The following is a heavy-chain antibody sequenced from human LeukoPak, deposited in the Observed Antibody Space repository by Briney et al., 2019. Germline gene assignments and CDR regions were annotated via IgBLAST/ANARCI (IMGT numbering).Heavy chain of an antibody. CDR1: GFAFTTYS. CDR2: INSDSSFI. J-gene: IGHJ4*02. V-gene: IGHV3-48*01. Sequence: GGSLRLSCAASGFAFTTYSINWVRQAPGKGLEWVSYINSDSSFISYADSVKGRFTVSRDNAKNSLYLQMNSLRAEDTAVYYCARDKNWAIDYWGQGTLVTVSS. CDR3: ARDKNWAIDY. D-gene: IGHD7-27*01.